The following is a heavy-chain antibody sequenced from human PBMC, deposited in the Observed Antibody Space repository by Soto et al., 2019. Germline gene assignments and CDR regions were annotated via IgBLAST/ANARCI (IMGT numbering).Heavy chain of an antibody. CDR3: TRAGIVLVPVATGGNYYYYGMDV. CDR2: IRRKAYGGTT. J-gene: IGHJ6*02. Sequence: GSLRLSCTTAGFSLGDYVMSWFRQAPGKGLEWVGFIRRKAYGGTTEYAASVKGRFTISRDESKSIAYLQMNSLKTEDTAVYYCTRAGIVLVPVATGGNYYYYGMDVWGQGTTVTVSS. V-gene: IGHV3-49*03. D-gene: IGHD2-2*01. CDR1: GFSLGDYV.